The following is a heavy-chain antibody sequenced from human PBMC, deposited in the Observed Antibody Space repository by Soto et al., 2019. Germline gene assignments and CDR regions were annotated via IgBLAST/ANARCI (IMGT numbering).Heavy chain of an antibody. CDR1: GFTFSSYS. J-gene: IGHJ4*02. D-gene: IGHD6-13*01. CDR3: ARGTTAAGVGGAFDY. Sequence: PGGSLRLSCAASGFTFSSYSMTWVRQAPGKGLEWVSFISSISSYIFYADSLKGRFTISRDNAKNSVYLQMNSLRAEDTAVYYCARGTTAAGVGGAFDYWGQGTLVTVSS. CDR2: ISSISSYI. V-gene: IGHV3-21*01.